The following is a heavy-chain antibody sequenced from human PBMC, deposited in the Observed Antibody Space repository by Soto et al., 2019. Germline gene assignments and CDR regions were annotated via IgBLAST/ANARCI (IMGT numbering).Heavy chain of an antibody. CDR3: ARDTEYYYDSSGYYRYFDY. Sequence: QVQLQESGPGLVKPSQTLSLTCTVSGGSISSGGYYWSWIRQHPGKGLEWIGYIYYSGSTYYNPSLKSRVTISVDTSKNQFSLKLSSVTAADTAVYYCARDTEYYYDSSGYYRYFDYWGQGTLVTVSS. J-gene: IGHJ4*02. CDR2: IYYSGST. D-gene: IGHD3-22*01. V-gene: IGHV4-31*03. CDR1: GGSISSGGYY.